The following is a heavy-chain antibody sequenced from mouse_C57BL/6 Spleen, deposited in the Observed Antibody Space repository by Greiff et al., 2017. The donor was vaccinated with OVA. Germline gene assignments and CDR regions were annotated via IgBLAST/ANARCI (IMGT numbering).Heavy chain of an antibody. J-gene: IGHJ4*01. CDR2: IDPEDGET. CDR1: GFNIKDYY. CDR3: AGGLLDYAMDY. Sequence: VQLQQSGAELVKPGASVKLSCTASGFNIKDYYMHWVKQRTEQGLEWIGRIDPEDGETKSAPKFQGKATITADTSSNTAYLQLSSLTSEDTAVYYCAGGLLDYAMDYWGQGTSVTVSS. V-gene: IGHV14-2*01. D-gene: IGHD1-1*01.